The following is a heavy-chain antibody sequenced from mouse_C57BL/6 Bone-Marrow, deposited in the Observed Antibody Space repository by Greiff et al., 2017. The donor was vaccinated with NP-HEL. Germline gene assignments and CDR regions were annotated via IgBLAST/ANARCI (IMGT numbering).Heavy chain of an antibody. D-gene: IGHD2-4*01. Sequence: EVQLVESGEGLVKPGGSLKLSCAASGFTFSSYAMSWVRQTPETRLEWVAYISSGGDYIYYADPVKGRFTISRDNARHTLYLQMSILKSEDTAMYYCTRRDDYDCYFDVWGTGTTVTVSS. CDR1: GFTFSSYA. J-gene: IGHJ1*03. CDR2: ISSGGDYI. CDR3: TRRDDYDCYFDV. V-gene: IGHV5-9-1*02.